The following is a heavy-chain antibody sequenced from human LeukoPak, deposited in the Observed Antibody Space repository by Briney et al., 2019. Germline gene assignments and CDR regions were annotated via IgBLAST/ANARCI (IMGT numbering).Heavy chain of an antibody. CDR1: GFTFSTYW. D-gene: IGHD3-3*01. V-gene: IGHV3-7*01. CDR2: IKQDGSEK. J-gene: IGHJ6*02. CDR3: ARGDPPIRFMDV. Sequence: GGSLRLSCAASGFTFSTYWMSWVRQAPGKGLEWVANIKQDGSEKYYMDSVKGRFTISRDNAQNSLHLQMNSLRVEDTAVYYCARGDPPIRFMDVWGLGTTVTVSS.